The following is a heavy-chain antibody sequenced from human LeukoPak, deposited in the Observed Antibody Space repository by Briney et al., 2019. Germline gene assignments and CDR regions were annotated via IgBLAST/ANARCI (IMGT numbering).Heavy chain of an antibody. CDR3: ARSRELADFDY. J-gene: IGHJ4*02. V-gene: IGHV4-4*07. CDR1: GGSISSYY. CDR2: IYTSGST. D-gene: IGHD1-26*01. Sequence: SETLSLTCTVSGGSISSYYWSWIRQPAGKGLEWIGRIYTSGSTNYNPSLKSRVTMSVDTSKNQLSLKLSSVTAADTDVYYCARSRELADFDYWGQGTLVTVSS.